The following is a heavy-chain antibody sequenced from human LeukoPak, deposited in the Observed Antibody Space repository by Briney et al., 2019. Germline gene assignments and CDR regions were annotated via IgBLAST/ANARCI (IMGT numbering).Heavy chain of an antibody. Sequence: SETLSLTCTVSGGSISSSSYYWGWIRHPPGKGLEWIGTIYYSGSSYYNPSLKSRVTISVDTSKNQFSLKLSSVTAADTAVYYCARHSYYYDTSGYRSRGGFDYWGQGTLVTVSS. V-gene: IGHV4-39*01. CDR1: GGSISSSSYY. D-gene: IGHD3-22*01. CDR2: IYYSGSS. J-gene: IGHJ4*02. CDR3: ARHSYYYDTSGYRSRGGFDY.